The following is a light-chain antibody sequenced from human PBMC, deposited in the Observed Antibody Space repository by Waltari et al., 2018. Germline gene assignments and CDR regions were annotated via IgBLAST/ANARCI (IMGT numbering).Light chain of an antibody. Sequence: DIQMTQSPSTLSASVGDSVTNPCRASRSVSDWLAWYQQKPGKAPELLIFDVSTLKSGVPSRFSGRGSGTEFTLTISSLQPDDFATYYCQHYSHSSPWTFGQGTKVEIK. CDR1: RSVSDW. V-gene: IGKV1-5*01. CDR2: DVS. J-gene: IGKJ1*01. CDR3: QHYSHSSPWT.